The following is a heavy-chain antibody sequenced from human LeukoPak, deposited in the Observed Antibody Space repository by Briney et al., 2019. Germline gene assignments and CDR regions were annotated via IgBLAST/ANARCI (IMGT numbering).Heavy chain of an antibody. V-gene: IGHV1-2*02. J-gene: IGHJ4*02. D-gene: IGHD1-1*01. Sequence: ASVKVSCKASGYTFTGYYMHWVRQAPAQGLEWMGGINPNSGGTNYAQNFQGRVTMTRDTSISTAYMELSRLRSDDTAVYYCARPRGPRRDWNDMVYWGQGTLVTVPS. CDR1: GYTFTGYY. CDR3: ARPRGPRRDWNDMVY. CDR2: INPNSGGT.